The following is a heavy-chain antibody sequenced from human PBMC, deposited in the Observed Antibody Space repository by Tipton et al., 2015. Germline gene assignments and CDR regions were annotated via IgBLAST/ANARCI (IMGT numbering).Heavy chain of an antibody. CDR2: IQYSGGT. CDR3: ARARGRHGGLFDS. Sequence: TLSFTCSVSSDSISKYYWSWIRQPPGKELEWIGYIQYSGGTNYNPSLESRVSMSVDTSKTQFSLEMRSVTATDTAVYYCARARGRHGGLFDSWGQGTLVTVSS. V-gene: IGHV4-59*01. J-gene: IGHJ4*02. D-gene: IGHD4-23*01. CDR1: SDSISKYY.